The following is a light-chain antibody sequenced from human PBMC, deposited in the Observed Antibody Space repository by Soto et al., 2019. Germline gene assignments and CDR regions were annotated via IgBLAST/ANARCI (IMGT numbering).Light chain of an antibody. V-gene: IGKV3-15*01. J-gene: IGKJ4*01. Sequence: DILMTQSPASLSVSPGERATLSCRASQSVTTNVAWYQQKSGQPPRLLIYGASTRATGITDRFSGSGSGTEFTLTISSPQSDDSAVYYCQQYNRWPPLTFGGGTQVEIK. CDR3: QQYNRWPPLT. CDR1: QSVTTN. CDR2: GAS.